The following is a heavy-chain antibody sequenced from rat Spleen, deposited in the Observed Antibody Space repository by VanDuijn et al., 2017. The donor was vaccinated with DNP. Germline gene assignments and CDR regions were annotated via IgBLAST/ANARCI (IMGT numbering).Heavy chain of an antibody. J-gene: IGHJ1*01. CDR3: ARGNNNYPYWSFDF. D-gene: IGHD1-10*01. V-gene: IGHV5-7*01. CDR2: ISFDGSST. CDR1: GFTFSDYN. Sequence: EVQLVESGGGLVQPGRSLKLYCAASGFTFSDYNMAWVRQAPKMGLEWVATISFDGSSTYYRDSVKGRFTVSRDNAKNTLYLQMNRLRSEDTATYYCARGNNNYPYWSFDFWGPGTMVTVSS.